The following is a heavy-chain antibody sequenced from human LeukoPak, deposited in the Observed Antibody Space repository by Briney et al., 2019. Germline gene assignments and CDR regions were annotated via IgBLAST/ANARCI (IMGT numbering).Heavy chain of an antibody. CDR3: ATHEEGSYFDT. Sequence: SETLSLTCSVSGASITTRPYYYGWIRQSPTRGLEWIASVYYRGNAYYRPSLISRATSSVDRSKNQVSLNLSSVTATDTAVYYCATHEEGSYFDTWGQGTLVIVSS. CDR2: VYYRGNA. CDR1: GASITTRPYY. V-gene: IGHV4-39*01. D-gene: IGHD3-10*01. J-gene: IGHJ4*01.